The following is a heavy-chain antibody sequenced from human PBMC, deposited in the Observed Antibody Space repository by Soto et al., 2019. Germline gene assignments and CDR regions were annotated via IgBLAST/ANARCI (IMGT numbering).Heavy chain of an antibody. D-gene: IGHD3-22*01. V-gene: IGHV4-4*07. Sequence: SETLSLTCTVSGGSISSYYWSWIRRPAGKGLEWIGRIYTSGSTNYNPSLKSRVTMSVDTSKNQFSLKLSSVTAADTAVYYCARDGNYDSSGYYPFDIWGQGTMVTVSS. CDR3: ARDGNYDSSGYYPFDI. CDR2: IYTSGST. CDR1: GGSISSYY. J-gene: IGHJ3*02.